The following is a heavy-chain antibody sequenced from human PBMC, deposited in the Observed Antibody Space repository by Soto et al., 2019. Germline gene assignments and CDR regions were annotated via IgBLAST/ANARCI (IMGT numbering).Heavy chain of an antibody. CDR3: AKFFGDYSYYFDY. V-gene: IGHV3-23*01. D-gene: IGHD4-17*01. Sequence: SLRLSCAASGFTFSSYAMSWVRQAPGKGLEWVSTISGSGGSTYYADSVKGRFTISRDNSKNTMYLQMNSLRAEDTAVYYCAKFFGDYSYYFDYWGLGTLVTVSS. CDR2: ISGSGGST. CDR1: GFTFSSYA. J-gene: IGHJ4*02.